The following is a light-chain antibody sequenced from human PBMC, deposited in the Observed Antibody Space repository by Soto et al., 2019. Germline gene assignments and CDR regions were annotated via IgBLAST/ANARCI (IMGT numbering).Light chain of an antibody. J-gene: IGKJ4*01. CDR3: QQYGSSPSVT. CDR1: QSVSSSY. CDR2: GAS. Sequence: EIVLTHSPGTLSLSPGERATLSCRASQSVSSSYLAWYQQKPGQAPRLLIYGASSRATGIPDRFSGSGSGTDFTLTISRLEPEDFAVYYCQQYGSSPSVTFGGGTKVDVK. V-gene: IGKV3-20*01.